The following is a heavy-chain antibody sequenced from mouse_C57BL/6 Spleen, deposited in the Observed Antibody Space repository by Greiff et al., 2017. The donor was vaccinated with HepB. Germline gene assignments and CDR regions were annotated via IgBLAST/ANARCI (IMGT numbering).Heavy chain of an antibody. CDR2: IYPGDGDT. CDR1: GYAFSSSW. CDR3: ARSLSAYFDV. D-gene: IGHD1-1*02. V-gene: IGHV1-82*01. J-gene: IGHJ1*03. Sequence: QVQLQQSGPELVKPGASVKISCKASGYAFSSSWMNWVKQRPGKGLEWIGRIYPGDGDTNYNGKFKGKATLTADKSSSTAYMQLSSLTSEDSAVYFCARSLSAYFDVWGTGTTVTVSS.